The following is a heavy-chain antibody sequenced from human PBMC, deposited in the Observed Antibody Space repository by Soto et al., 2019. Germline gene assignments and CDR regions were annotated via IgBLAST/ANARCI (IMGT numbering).Heavy chain of an antibody. Sequence: PGESLKISCHTSDEIFNTYWITWVRQMPGRGLEWVGRIDPSDSYTTYNPSLKGHVILSVDKSMNTAYVQWTSLRASDTAMYFCGRDSGSGHADVWGQGTLVTVSS. CDR1: DEIFNTYW. V-gene: IGHV5-10-1*01. CDR3: GRDSGSGHADV. J-gene: IGHJ1*01. CDR2: IDPSDSYT. D-gene: IGHD1-26*01.